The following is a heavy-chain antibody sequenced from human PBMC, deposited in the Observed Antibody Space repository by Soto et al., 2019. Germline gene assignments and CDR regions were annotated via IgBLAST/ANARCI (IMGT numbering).Heavy chain of an antibody. Sequence: PGESLKISCKGSGFSFTSYWIIWVRQMPGKGLEWMGRIDPSDSYANYSPSFEGHVTISADKSISTGYLQWSSLKASDTAMYYCARQWISAPEATNYYYFGLDVWGQGTTVTVSS. CDR1: GFSFTSYW. D-gene: IGHD5-12*01. J-gene: IGHJ6*02. CDR2: IDPSDSYA. V-gene: IGHV5-10-1*01. CDR3: ARQWISAPEATNYYYFGLDV.